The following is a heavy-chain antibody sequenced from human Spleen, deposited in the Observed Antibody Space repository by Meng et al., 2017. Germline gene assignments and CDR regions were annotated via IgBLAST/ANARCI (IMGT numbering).Heavy chain of an antibody. CDR2: IYPGDSDT. D-gene: IGHD1-26*01. V-gene: IGHV5-51*01. CDR3: ARIGSHYLNPFDI. J-gene: IGHJ3*02. CDR1: GYSFTSYW. Sequence: GGSLRLSCKGFGYSFTSYWIAWVRQMPGKGLEWMGIIYPGDSDTRYSPSFQGQVTISADKSISTAYLQWSGLKASDTAMYYCARIGSHYLNPFDIWGQGTMVTVSS.